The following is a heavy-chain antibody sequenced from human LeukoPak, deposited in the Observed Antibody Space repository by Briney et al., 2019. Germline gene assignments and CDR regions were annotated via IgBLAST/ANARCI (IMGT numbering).Heavy chain of an antibody. CDR1: GYSISSGYY. CDR3: ARQEDIVVVPAAIRGGWFDP. J-gene: IGHJ5*02. CDR2: IYPSGST. V-gene: IGHV4-38-2*01. D-gene: IGHD2-2*01. Sequence: PSETLSLTCAVSGYSISSGYYWGWIRQPPGKGLEWLGSIYPSGSTYYNPSLKSRVTISVDTSKTQFSLKLSSVTAADTAVYYCARQEDIVVVPAAIRGGWFDPWGQGTLVTVSS.